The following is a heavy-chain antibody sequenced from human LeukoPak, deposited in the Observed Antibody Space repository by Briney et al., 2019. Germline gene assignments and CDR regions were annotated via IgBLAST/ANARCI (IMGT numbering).Heavy chain of an antibody. D-gene: IGHD2-2*01. CDR1: GFTFSSYS. Sequence: GGSLRLSCAASGFTFSSYSMNWVRQAPGKGLDWVSSISDSTSFIYYADSMKGRFTISRDNAKNSPNLQMNSLRAEDTAVYYFARGGLYCSSTTCYAATFDYWGQGALVTVSS. V-gene: IGHV3-21*01. CDR3: ARGGLYCSSTTCYAATFDY. CDR2: ISDSTSFI. J-gene: IGHJ4*02.